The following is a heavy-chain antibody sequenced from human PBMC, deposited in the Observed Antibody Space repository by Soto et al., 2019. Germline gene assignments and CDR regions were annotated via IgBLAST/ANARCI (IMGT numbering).Heavy chain of an antibody. CDR2: ISHLEST. CDR3: ARGGGYDSFDY. J-gene: IGHJ4*02. V-gene: IGHV4-30-2*06. Sequence: SETLSLTCTVSGASISYGGFSWGWIRQSPGKGLEWIGYISHLESTYFHPSFKSRLTMSIDRTRNQFSLKLSSVTAADMAVYYCARGGGYDSFDYWGQGVLVTVSS. D-gene: IGHD5-12*01. CDR1: GASISYGGFS.